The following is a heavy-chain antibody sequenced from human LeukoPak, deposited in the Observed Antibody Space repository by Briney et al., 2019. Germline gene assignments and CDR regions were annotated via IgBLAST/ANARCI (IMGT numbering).Heavy chain of an antibody. CDR1: GYTFTNSY. CDR3: ARTRSFDY. V-gene: IGHV1-46*01. J-gene: IGHJ4*02. Sequence: GASVKVSFKASGYTFTNSYMHWVRQAPGQGLEWMGMISPSGGSTTYPQKFQGRVTMTRDTSTTTVYMELSSLRSEDTAVYYCARTRSFDYWGQGTLVTVSS. CDR2: ISPSGGST.